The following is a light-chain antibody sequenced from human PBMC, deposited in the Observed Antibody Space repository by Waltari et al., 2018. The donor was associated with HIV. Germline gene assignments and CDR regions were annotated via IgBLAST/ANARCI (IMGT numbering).Light chain of an antibody. Sequence: QSVLTQPPSASGTPGQRVTISCSGSSPNIGRNYVYWYQQLPGTAPKLLIYTNNQRPSGVPDRVSGSKSGTSASLAISGLRSEDEADYYCAAWNDRLSGYVFGTGTKVTV. J-gene: IGLJ1*01. CDR2: TNN. V-gene: IGLV1-47*01. CDR1: SPNIGRNY. CDR3: AAWNDRLSGYV.